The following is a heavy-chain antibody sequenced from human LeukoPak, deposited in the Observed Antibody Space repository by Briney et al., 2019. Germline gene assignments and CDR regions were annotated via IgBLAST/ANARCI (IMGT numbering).Heavy chain of an antibody. J-gene: IGHJ4*02. CDR2: ISYDGSNK. CDR1: GFTFSTYW. D-gene: IGHD3-22*01. V-gene: IGHV3-30*18. Sequence: SGGSLRLSCAASGFTFSTYWMHWVRQAPGKGLEWVAVISYDGSNKYYADSVKGRFTISRDNSKNTLYLQMNSLRAEDTAVYYCAKDDSSGSYRGYFDYWGQGTLVTVSS. CDR3: AKDDSSGSYRGYFDY.